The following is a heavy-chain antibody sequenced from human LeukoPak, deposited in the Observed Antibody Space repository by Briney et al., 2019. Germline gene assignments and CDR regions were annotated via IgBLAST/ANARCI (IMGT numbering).Heavy chain of an antibody. D-gene: IGHD2-2*02. J-gene: IGHJ3*02. V-gene: IGHV3-74*01. CDR2: INTDGSST. CDR1: GFTFSSYG. CDR3: ARDVYCSSISCYNAFDI. Sequence: GRSLRLSCAASGFTFSSYGMHWVRQAPGKGLVWVSRINTDGSSTSYADSVKGRFTISRDNAKNTLYLQMNSLRAEDTAVYYCARDVYCSSISCYNAFDIWGQGTMVTVSS.